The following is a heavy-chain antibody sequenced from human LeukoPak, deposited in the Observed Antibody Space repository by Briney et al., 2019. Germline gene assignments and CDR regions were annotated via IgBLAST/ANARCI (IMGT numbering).Heavy chain of an antibody. V-gene: IGHV3-21*01. CDR3: ARHISPGIAAAGMLQY. J-gene: IGHJ4*02. Sequence: PGGSLRLSCAASGFTFSSYSMNWVRQAPGKGLEWVSSISSSSSYIYNADSVKGRFTISRDNAKNSLYLQMNSLRAEDTAVYYCARHISPGIAAAGMLQYWGQGTLVTVSS. CDR2: ISSSSSYI. D-gene: IGHD6-13*01. CDR1: GFTFSSYS.